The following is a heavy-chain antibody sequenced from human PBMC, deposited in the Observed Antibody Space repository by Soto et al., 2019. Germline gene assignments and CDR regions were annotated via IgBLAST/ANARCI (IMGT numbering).Heavy chain of an antibody. V-gene: IGHV4-31*03. D-gene: IGHD3-10*01. J-gene: IGHJ3*02. CDR1: GGSMSSGGYY. CDR2: IYRGGST. CDR3: ATDSVGGSIFMVRADTLGGFDI. Sequence: PSETLSLTCTVSGGSMSSGGYYWSWIRQQPGKGLEGIGEIYRGGSTNYNPSLKSRDTISVDKAKNQFSLKMISVMDPGTAVYYCATDSVGGSIFMVRADTLGGFDISGQGTMVTVSS.